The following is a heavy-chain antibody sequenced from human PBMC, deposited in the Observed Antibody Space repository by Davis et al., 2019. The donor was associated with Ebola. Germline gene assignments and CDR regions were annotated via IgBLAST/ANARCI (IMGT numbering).Heavy chain of an antibody. CDR2: INPKSGGT. J-gene: IGHJ3*02. Sequence: ASVKVSCKASGYTFTSYYMHWVRQAPGQGLEWMGCINPKSGGTYYPQKFQGRVTLTRDTSISTAFMELSRLRSDDTAMYYCALCSTASCDNDAFDIWGQGTMVTVSS. CDR1: GYTFTSYY. CDR3: ALCSTASCDNDAFDI. D-gene: IGHD2-2*02. V-gene: IGHV1-2*02.